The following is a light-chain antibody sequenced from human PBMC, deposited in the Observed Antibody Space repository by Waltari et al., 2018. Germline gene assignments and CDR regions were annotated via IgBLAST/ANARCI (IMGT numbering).Light chain of an antibody. CDR3: ATWDDRLNGPV. V-gene: IGLV1-44*01. Sequence: QSVLTQSPSASGTPRQRVTISCSGSNSNTGRNTVNWYQQFPGAAPTLLVYNNFQRPSGVPDRFSASKSGTSASLAILGVRPEDEADYYCATWDDRLNGPVFGGGTKLTVL. CDR1: NSNTGRNT. CDR2: NNF. J-gene: IGLJ2*01.